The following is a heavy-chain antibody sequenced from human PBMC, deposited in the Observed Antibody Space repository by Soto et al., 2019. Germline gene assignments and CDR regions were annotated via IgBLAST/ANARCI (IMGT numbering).Heavy chain of an antibody. J-gene: IGHJ2*01. D-gene: IGHD2-15*01. CDR3: ARDGGLLTASWHYDL. CDR2: INPRTGST. CDR1: GYSFTNYC. V-gene: IGHV1-46*01. Sequence: QVQLVQSGADVKKPGTSVKVSCKAAGYSFTNYCMYWVRQAPGQGLEWMGMINPRTGSTRYAQKFQDRVTLTRDTSTTTVYMELSTLISDDTAVYYCARDGGLLTASWHYDLWX.